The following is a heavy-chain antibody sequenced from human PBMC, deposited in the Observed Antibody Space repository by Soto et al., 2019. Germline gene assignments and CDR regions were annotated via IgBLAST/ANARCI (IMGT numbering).Heavy chain of an antibody. D-gene: IGHD6-6*01. CDR2: ISSNGVGT. V-gene: IGHV3-64*01. Sequence: GGSLRLSCAASGFTLSGYAMDWVRQAPGKGLEYVSGISSNGVGTYYANSVQGRFTISRDNSKNTVNLQMGSLTPEDMAVYYCARRARPDLYHISVSSKGTTDIVSS. CDR1: GFTLSGYA. J-gene: IGHJ6*03. CDR3: ARRARPDLYHISV.